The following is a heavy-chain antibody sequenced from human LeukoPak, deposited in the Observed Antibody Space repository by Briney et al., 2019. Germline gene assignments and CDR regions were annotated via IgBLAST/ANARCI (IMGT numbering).Heavy chain of an antibody. D-gene: IGHD6-6*01. Sequence: ASVKVSCKAPGYTFTSYGISWVRQAPGQGLEWMGWISAYNGNTNYAQKLQGRVTMTTDTSTSTAYMELRSLRSDDTAVYYCARARIAARPDAFDIWGQGTMVTVSS. CDR2: ISAYNGNT. J-gene: IGHJ3*02. V-gene: IGHV1-18*01. CDR1: GYTFTSYG. CDR3: ARARIAARPDAFDI.